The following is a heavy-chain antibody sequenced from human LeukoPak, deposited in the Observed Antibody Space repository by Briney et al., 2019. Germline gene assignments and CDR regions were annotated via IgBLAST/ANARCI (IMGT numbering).Heavy chain of an antibody. CDR2: IKEDGSEK. V-gene: IGHV3-7*04. Sequence: GGSLRLSCEASGFTFSHYSLTWVRQAPGKGLEWVANIKEDGSEKHYVDSVKSRFTISRDNAKSSLYLQMNSLRAEDTAVYYCARGSTTEDYWGQGTLVTVSS. J-gene: IGHJ4*02. CDR1: GFTFSHYS. CDR3: ARGSTTEDY. D-gene: IGHD1-1*01.